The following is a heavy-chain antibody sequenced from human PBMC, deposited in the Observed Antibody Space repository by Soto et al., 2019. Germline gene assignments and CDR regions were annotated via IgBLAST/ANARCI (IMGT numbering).Heavy chain of an antibody. CDR2: TRNKANSYTT. J-gene: IGHJ4*02. V-gene: IGHV3-72*01. CDR3: AREGSSSGPDYEY. Sequence: SCTVSGYTLTELSMNWVRQAPGKGLEWVGRTRNKANSYTTDYAAFVKGRFTISRDDSKNLIYLQMNSLKTEDTAVYYCAREGSSSGPDYEYWGQGTLVTVSS. D-gene: IGHD3-22*01. CDR1: GYTLTELS.